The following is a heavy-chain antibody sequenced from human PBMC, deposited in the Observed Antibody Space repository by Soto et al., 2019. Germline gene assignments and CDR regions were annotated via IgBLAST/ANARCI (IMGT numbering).Heavy chain of an antibody. J-gene: IGHJ6*02. CDR3: ARDLKYCTNGVCYPSDYGMDV. V-gene: IGHV3-33*01. Sequence: PGGSLRLSCAASGFTFSSYGMHWVRQAPGKGLEWVAVIWYDGSNKYYADSVKGRFTISRDNSKNTLYLQMNSLRAEDTAVYYCARDLKYCTNGVCYPSDYGMDVWGQGTTVTVSS. D-gene: IGHD2-8*01. CDR2: IWYDGSNK. CDR1: GFTFSSYG.